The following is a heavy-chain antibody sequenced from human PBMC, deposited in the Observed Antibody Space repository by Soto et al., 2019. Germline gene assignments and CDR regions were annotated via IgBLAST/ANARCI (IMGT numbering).Heavy chain of an antibody. D-gene: IGHD4-4*01. V-gene: IGHV3-72*01. CDR3: SIAGILTTPYYFDY. Sequence: GGSLRLSCAAFGCTFIDHYMGWVRQAPGKGLEWVGRIRNKANSYTTEYAASVKGRFTISRDDSKNLLFLQMYSLKTEDTAVYYWSIAGILTTPYYFDYWGQGTLVIVAS. CDR2: IRNKANSYTT. J-gene: IGHJ4*01. CDR1: GCTFIDHY.